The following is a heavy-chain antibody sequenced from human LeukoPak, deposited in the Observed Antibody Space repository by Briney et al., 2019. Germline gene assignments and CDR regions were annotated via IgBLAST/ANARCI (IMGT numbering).Heavy chain of an antibody. J-gene: IGHJ4*03. CDR2: IYYSGST. V-gene: IGHV4-59*01. CDR3: ARGHSYGSYFDY. D-gene: IGHD5-18*01. CDR1: GGSISSYY. Sequence: PSETLSPTCTVSGGSISSYYWSWIRQPPGKGLEWIGYIYYSGSTNYNPSLKSRVTISVDTSKNQFSLKLSSVTAADTAVYYCARGHSYGSYFDYWGQGTMVTVSS.